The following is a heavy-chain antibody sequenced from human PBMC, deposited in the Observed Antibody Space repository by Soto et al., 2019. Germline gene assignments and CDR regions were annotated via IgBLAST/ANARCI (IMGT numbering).Heavy chain of an antibody. V-gene: IGHV4-34*01. CDR1: GVSFSGYY. Sequence: LALTCAVYGVSFSGYYWSWIRQPPGKGLEWIGEINHSGSTNYNPSLKSRVTISVDTSKNQFSLKLSSVTAADTAVYYCASTSYYDFWSGIMGDYYYGMDVWGQGTTVTVSS. D-gene: IGHD3-3*01. J-gene: IGHJ6*02. CDR3: ASTSYYDFWSGIMGDYYYGMDV. CDR2: INHSGST.